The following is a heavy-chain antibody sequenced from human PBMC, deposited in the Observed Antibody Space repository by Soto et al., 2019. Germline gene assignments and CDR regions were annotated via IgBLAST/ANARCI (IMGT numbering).Heavy chain of an antibody. CDR3: ARQYYDFWSGPEDMDV. D-gene: IGHD3-3*01. CDR2: IDPSDSYT. CDR1: GYSFTSYW. Sequence: PGESLKISCKGSGYSFTSYWISWVRQMPGKGLEWMGRIDPSDSYTNYSPSFQGHVTISADKSISTAYLQWSSLKASDTAMYYCARQYYDFWSGPEDMDVWGQGTTVPVSS. V-gene: IGHV5-10-1*01. J-gene: IGHJ6*02.